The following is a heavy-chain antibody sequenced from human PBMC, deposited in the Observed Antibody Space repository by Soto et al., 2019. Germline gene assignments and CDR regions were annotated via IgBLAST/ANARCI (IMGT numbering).Heavy chain of an antibody. Sequence: QVQLVQSGAEVKKPGASVKVSCKASGYIFTSYDINWVRQATGQGLEWMGWMNPNSGDTGSSQKFQGRVTLTGNTSISTAYMELSGLRSEDTAVYYCARGLEAARLNSYYYYIDVWGKGTTVTVSS. CDR3: ARGLEAARLNSYYYYIDV. CDR1: GYIFTSYD. D-gene: IGHD6-6*01. V-gene: IGHV1-8*01. J-gene: IGHJ6*03. CDR2: MNPNSGDT.